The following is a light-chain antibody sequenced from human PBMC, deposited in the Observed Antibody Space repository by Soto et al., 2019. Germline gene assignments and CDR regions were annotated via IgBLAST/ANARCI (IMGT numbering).Light chain of an antibody. CDR3: QQLNTYPIT. V-gene: IGKV1-5*01. CDR1: QSISSW. CDR2: AAS. J-gene: IGKJ5*01. Sequence: DIQMTQSPSTLSASVGDRVTITCRASQSISSWLAWYQQKPGKAPKLLIYAASSLPRGVPSRFSGSGSGTGFTLTISSLQPEDFATYFCQQLNTYPITFGQGTRLEIK.